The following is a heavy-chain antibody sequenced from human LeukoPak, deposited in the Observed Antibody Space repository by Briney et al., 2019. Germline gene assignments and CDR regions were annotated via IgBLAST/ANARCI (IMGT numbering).Heavy chain of an antibody. Sequence: GGSLRLSSAASGFTFSSYAMSWVRQAPGKGLEWVSAISGSGGSTYYADSVKGRFTISRDNSKNTLYLQMNSLRAEDTAVYYCAKEYYYDSSGYRQPFDPWGQGTLVTVSS. J-gene: IGHJ5*02. CDR2: ISGSGGST. V-gene: IGHV3-23*01. D-gene: IGHD3-22*01. CDR3: AKEYYYDSSGYRQPFDP. CDR1: GFTFSSYA.